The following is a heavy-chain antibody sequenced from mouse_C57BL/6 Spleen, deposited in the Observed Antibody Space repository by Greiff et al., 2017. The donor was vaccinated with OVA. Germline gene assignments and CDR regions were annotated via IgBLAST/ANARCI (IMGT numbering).Heavy chain of an antibody. V-gene: IGHV7-3*01. CDR1: GFTFTDYY. D-gene: IGHD4-1*01. Sequence: EVMLVESGGGLVQPGGSLSLSCAASGFTFTDYYMSWVRQPPGKALEWLGFIRNKANGYTTEYSASVKGRFTISRDNSLSILYLQMNALRAEDSATYYCARLLTGRAMDYWGQGTSVTVSS. CDR3: ARLLTGRAMDY. CDR2: IRNKANGYTT. J-gene: IGHJ4*01.